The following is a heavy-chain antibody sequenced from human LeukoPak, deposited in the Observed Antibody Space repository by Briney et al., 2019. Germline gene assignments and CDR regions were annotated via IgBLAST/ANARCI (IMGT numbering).Heavy chain of an antibody. V-gene: IGHV4-4*07. CDR1: GGSISSYY. CDR3: ARHGIVDSSRKYYFDY. J-gene: IGHJ4*02. CDR2: IYTSGST. D-gene: IGHD6-13*01. Sequence: SETLSLTCTVSGGSISSYYWSWIRQPAGKGLEWIGRIYTSGSTNYNPSLKSRVTISVDTSKNQFSLNLNSVTAEDTAVYYCARHGIVDSSRKYYFDYWSQGTLVTVSS.